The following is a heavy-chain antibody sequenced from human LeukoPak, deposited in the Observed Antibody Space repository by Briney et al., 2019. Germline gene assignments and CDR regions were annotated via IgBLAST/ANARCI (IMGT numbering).Heavy chain of an antibody. V-gene: IGHV4-59*01. D-gene: IGHD3-10*01. CDR1: GGSISSYY. CDR2: IYYSGST. Sequence: SETLSITCTVSGGSISSYYWSWIRQPPGKGLEWIGYIYYSGSTNYNPSLKSRVTISVDTSKNQFSLKLSSVTAADTAVYYCARDTTAGSGDNWFDPWGQGTLVTVSS. J-gene: IGHJ5*02. CDR3: ARDTTAGSGDNWFDP.